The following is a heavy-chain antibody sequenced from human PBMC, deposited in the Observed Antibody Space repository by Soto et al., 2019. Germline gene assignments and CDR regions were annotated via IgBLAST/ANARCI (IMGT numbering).Heavy chain of an antibody. CDR3: ARDIGGYYDSSSYAN. CDR1: GGSISPYY. D-gene: IGHD3-22*01. V-gene: IGHV4-59*01. CDR2: IYYSGST. J-gene: IGHJ4*02. Sequence: SETLSLTCPVSGGSISPYYLSWIRQPPGRGLEWIGYIYYSGSTNYNPSLKSRVTISVDTSKNQFSLKLSSVTAADTAVYYCARDIGGYYDSSSYANWGQGTLVTVSS.